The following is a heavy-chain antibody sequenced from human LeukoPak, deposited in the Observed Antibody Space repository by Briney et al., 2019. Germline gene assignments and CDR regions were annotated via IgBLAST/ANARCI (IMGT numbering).Heavy chain of an antibody. CDR2: ISSSSSTI. CDR3: ARGYYADYYGMDV. Sequence: PGGSLRLSCAASGFTFSSYSMNWVRQAPEKGLEWVSYISSSSSTIYYADSVKGRFTISRDNAKNSLYLQMNSLRAEDTAVYYCARGYYADYYGMDVWGQGTTVTVSS. CDR1: GFTFSSYS. J-gene: IGHJ6*02. V-gene: IGHV3-48*04. D-gene: IGHD3-22*01.